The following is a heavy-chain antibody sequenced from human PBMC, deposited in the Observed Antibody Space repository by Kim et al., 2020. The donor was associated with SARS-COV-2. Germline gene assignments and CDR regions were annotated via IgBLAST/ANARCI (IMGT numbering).Heavy chain of an antibody. CDR1: GFTFGSYG. V-gene: IGHV3-30*18. J-gene: IGHJ6*02. Sequence: GGSLRLSCAASGFTFGSYGMRWVRQAPGKGLEWVAVISYDGSNKYYADSVKGRFTISRDNSKNTMYLQMHSLRAEDTAVYYCAKRGVGDIYGMDVWGQGT. D-gene: IGHD3-10*01. CDR2: ISYDGSNK. CDR3: AKRGVGDIYGMDV.